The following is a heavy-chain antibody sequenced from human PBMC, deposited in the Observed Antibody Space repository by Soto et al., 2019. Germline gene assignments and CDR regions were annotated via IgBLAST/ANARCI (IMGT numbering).Heavy chain of an antibody. CDR1: GGTFSSYA. CDR3: ARDSGRGDEAGY. Sequence: QVQLVQSGAEVKKPGSSVKVSCKASGGTFSSYAISWVRQAPGQGLEWMGGIIPIFGTANYAQKFQGRVTITADESTSAAYMELSGLRSEDKAVYYCARDSGRGDEAGYWGQGTLVTVSS. D-gene: IGHD3-10*01. CDR2: IIPIFGTA. V-gene: IGHV1-69*01. J-gene: IGHJ4*02.